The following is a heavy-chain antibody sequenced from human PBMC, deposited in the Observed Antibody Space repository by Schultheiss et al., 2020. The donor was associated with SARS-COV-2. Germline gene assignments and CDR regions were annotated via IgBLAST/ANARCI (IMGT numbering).Heavy chain of an antibody. CDR2: IYWDDDK. J-gene: IGHJ6*02. CDR1: GFSLSTSGMC. CDR3: ARIRGSSEYYYYYGMDV. Sequence: SGPTLVKPTQTLTLTCTFSGFSLSTSGMCVSWIRQPPGKALEWLALIYWDDDKRYSPSLKSRLTITKDTSKNQVVLTMTNMDPVDTATYYCARIRGSSEYYYYYGMDVWGQGTTVTVSS. V-gene: IGHV2-5*08. D-gene: IGHD6-6*01.